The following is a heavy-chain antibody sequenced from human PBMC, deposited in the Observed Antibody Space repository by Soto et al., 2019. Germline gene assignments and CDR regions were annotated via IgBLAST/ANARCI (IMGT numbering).Heavy chain of an antibody. D-gene: IGHD6-19*01. Sequence: EVQLVESGGGLVQPGGSLRLSCAASGFTFSDHYMDWVRQAPGKGLEWVGRTRNKANTYTTEYAASVKGRFTISRDDSKNSLYLQMNSLKTEDTAVYYCARLSSGWYGALGAYYYYYMDVWGKGTTVTVSS. CDR3: ARLSSGWYGALGAYYYYYMDV. V-gene: IGHV3-72*01. J-gene: IGHJ6*03. CDR1: GFTFSDHY. CDR2: TRNKANTYTT.